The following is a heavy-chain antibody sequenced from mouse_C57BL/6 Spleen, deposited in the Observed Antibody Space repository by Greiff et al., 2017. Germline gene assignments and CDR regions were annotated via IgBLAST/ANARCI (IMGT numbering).Heavy chain of an antibody. CDR3: ARDSSGYLAWFAY. D-gene: IGHD3-2*02. CDR1: GYTFTSYW. V-gene: IGHV1-64*01. J-gene: IGHJ3*01. CDR2: IHPNSGST. Sequence: QVQLQQPGAELVKPGASVKLSCKASGYTFTSYWMHWVKQRPGQGLEWIGMIHPNSGSTKYNEKFKSKATLTVDKSSSTAYMQLRSLTSEDSAFYFCARDSSGYLAWFAYWGQGTLVTVSA.